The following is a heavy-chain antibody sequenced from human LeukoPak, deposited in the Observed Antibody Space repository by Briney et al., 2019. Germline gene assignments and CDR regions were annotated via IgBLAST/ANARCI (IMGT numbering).Heavy chain of an antibody. D-gene: IGHD3-22*01. Sequence: PSETLSLTCTVSGGSISSYYWSWIRQPPGKGLEWIGYIYYSGSTNYNPSLKSRVTISVDTSKNQFSLKLSSVTAADTAVYYCARAKPGYYCDSSGYYRSYYFDYWGQGTLVTVSS. V-gene: IGHV4-59*01. CDR3: ARAKPGYYCDSSGYYRSYYFDY. J-gene: IGHJ4*02. CDR2: IYYSGST. CDR1: GGSISSYY.